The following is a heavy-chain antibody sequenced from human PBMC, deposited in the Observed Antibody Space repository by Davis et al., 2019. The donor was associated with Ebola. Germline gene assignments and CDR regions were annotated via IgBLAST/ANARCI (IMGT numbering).Heavy chain of an antibody. CDR2: MYHSGST. V-gene: IGHV4-34*01. CDR1: GGSFSGYY. D-gene: IGHD3-22*01. CDR3: VRLDYFDSTGLIDY. J-gene: IGHJ4*02. Sequence: SETLSLTCAVYGGSFSGYYWGWIRQPPRKGLEWIGSMYHSGSTYYNPSLKSRVTISVDTSKNQFSLKLSSVTAADTAVHYCVRLDYFDSTGLIDYWGQGTLVTVSS.